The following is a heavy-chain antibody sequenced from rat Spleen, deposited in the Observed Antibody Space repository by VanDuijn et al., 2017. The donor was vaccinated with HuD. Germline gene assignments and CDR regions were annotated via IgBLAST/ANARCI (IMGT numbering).Heavy chain of an antibody. V-gene: IGHV5S13*01. Sequence: EVQLVESGGGLVQPGGSLKLSCVASGFTFNNYWMTWIRQAPGKGLEWVASISTGGGNTYYRDSVKGRFTISRDNAKNTQYLQMDSLRSEDTATYYCARQRGTSYYGYSGLFDYWGQGVMVTVSS. CDR3: ARQRGTSYYGYSGLFDY. D-gene: IGHD1-7*01. J-gene: IGHJ2*01. CDR1: GFTFNNYW. CDR2: ISTGGGNT.